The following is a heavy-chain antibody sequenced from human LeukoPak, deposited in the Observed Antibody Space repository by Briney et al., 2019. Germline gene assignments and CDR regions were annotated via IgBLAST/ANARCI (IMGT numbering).Heavy chain of an antibody. V-gene: IGHV4-59*12. J-gene: IGHJ5*02. CDR1: GGSISSYY. CDR2: IYYSGST. Sequence: SETLSLTCTVSGGSISSYYWSWIRQPPGKGLEWIGYIYYSGSTNYNPPLKSRVTISVDTSKNQFSLKLSSVTAADTAVYYCARDRVAAAASNNWFDPWGQGTLVTVSS. D-gene: IGHD6-13*01. CDR3: ARDRVAAAASNNWFDP.